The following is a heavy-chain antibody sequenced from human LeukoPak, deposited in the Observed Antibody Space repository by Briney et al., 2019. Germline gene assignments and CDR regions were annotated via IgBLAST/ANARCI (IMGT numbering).Heavy chain of an antibody. J-gene: IGHJ4*02. D-gene: IGHD2-15*01. CDR3: EKRSGGNFDY. CDR2: IIGSGGST. Sequence: GGSLRLSCSASGFTISSYAMSWVRQAPGKGLEWVSAIIGSGGSTYYADSVKGRFTISSDNSKNTLYLQMNSLRAEDTAVYYCEKRSGGNFDYWGQGTLVTVSS. V-gene: IGHV3-23*01. CDR1: GFTISSYA.